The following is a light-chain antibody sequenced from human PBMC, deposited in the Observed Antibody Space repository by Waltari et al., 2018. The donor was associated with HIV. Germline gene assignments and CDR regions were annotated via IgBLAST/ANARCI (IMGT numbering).Light chain of an antibody. CDR3: CSYAGPS. V-gene: IGLV2-11*01. Sequence: QSALTQPRSVSGSPGQSVTISCTGTSSDVGGYNYVSWYQQHPGKAPKLMLYDVSKWPSGVPDRFSGSKSCNTASLTISGLQAEDEADYYCCSYAGPSVGGGTKLTVL. CDR2: DVS. J-gene: IGLJ2*01. CDR1: SSDVGGYNY.